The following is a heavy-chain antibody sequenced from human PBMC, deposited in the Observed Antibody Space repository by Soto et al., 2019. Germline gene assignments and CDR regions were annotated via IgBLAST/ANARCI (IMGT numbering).Heavy chain of an antibody. J-gene: IGHJ4*02. CDR1: GCTLSRHA. V-gene: IGHV3-30-3*01. D-gene: IGHD2-2*01. CDR2: TSYDGSNK. Sequence: QVQLVESGGGVVQPGRSLRLSCTASGCTLSRHAMHWVRQAPGKGLEWVAITSYDGSNKYHADSVKGRFTISRDNSKNTLSLQMNSLRAEDSAVYYCAREMGYCISTSCPFDYWGQGTLVTVSS. CDR3: AREMGYCISTSCPFDY.